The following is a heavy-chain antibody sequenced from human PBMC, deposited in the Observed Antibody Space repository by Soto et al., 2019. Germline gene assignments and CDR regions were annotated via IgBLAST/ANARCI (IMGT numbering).Heavy chain of an antibody. D-gene: IGHD1-26*01. Sequence: QVPLVQSGAEVKKPGASVKVSCKASGYTFTSYAMHWVRQAPGQRLEWMGWINAGNGNTKYSQKFQGRVTITRDTSASTAYMELSSLRSEDTAVYYCARERELYDAFDIWGQGTMATVSS. CDR1: GYTFTSYA. V-gene: IGHV1-3*01. CDR2: INAGNGNT. CDR3: ARERELYDAFDI. J-gene: IGHJ3*02.